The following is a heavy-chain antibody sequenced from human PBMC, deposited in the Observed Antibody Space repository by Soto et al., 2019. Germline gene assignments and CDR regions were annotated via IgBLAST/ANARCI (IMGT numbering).Heavy chain of an antibody. CDR1: GYTFTSYG. D-gene: IGHD3-3*01. Sequence: ASVKVSCKASGYTFTSYGISWVRQAPGQGLEWMGWISAYNGNTNYAQKLQGRVTMTTDTSTSTAYMELRSLRSDDTAVYYCARSFSSGSALFPNKRFLEWKDISDYWGQGTLVTVSS. V-gene: IGHV1-18*01. CDR2: ISAYNGNT. CDR3: ARSFSSGSALFPNKRFLEWKDISDY. J-gene: IGHJ4*02.